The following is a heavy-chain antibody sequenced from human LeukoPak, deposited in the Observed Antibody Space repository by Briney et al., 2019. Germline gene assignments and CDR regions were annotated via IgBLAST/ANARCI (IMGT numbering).Heavy chain of an antibody. V-gene: IGHV4-31*03. CDR2: IYYSGST. CDR3: ARDGYSGYRYYFDY. CDR1: GGSISSGGYY. Sequence: SETLSLTCTVSGGSISSGGYYWSWIRQHPGKGLEWIGYIYYSGSTYYNPSLKSRVTISVDTSKNQFSLKLSSATAADTAVYYCARDGYSGYRYYFDYWGQGTMVTVSS. D-gene: IGHD5-12*01. J-gene: IGHJ4*02.